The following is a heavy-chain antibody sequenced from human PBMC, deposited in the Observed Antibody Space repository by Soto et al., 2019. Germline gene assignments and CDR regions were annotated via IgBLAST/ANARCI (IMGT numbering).Heavy chain of an antibody. Sequence: SVKVTCKTSGYTFSNYGITWVRQAPGQGLEWMGGIIPIFGTANYAQKFQGRVTITADESTSTAYMELSSLRSEDTAVYYCARVLQLVGAFDIWGQGTMVTVSS. CDR1: GYTFSNYG. V-gene: IGHV1-69*01. CDR2: IIPIFGTA. CDR3: ARVLQLVGAFDI. D-gene: IGHD6-6*01. J-gene: IGHJ3*02.